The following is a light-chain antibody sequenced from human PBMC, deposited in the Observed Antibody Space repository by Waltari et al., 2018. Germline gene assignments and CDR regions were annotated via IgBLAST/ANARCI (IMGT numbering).Light chain of an antibody. V-gene: IGKV1-NL1*01. CDR2: AAS. J-gene: IGKJ2*01. CDR1: QYISDS. Sequence: DIQMTQSPSSQSASVGDRVTITCRASQYISDSLAWYQQKPGKAPKLLRSAASRLKSWVPPRFSGSASGTVYTLTISSLQPDDFATYYCQQYYFTPYTFGQGTKLEIK. CDR3: QQYYFTPYT.